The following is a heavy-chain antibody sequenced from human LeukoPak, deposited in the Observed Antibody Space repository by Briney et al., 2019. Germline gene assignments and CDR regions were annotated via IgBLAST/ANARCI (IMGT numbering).Heavy chain of an antibody. V-gene: IGHV1-24*01. CDR1: GYSLTELS. J-gene: IGHJ4*02. Sequence: ASVKASCKVSGYSLTELSMHWVRQAPGKGLEWMGGFDPEDGETIYAQKFPGRVTMTEDTSTDTAYIEVSILRSEDTAGYVCATPGSIIVVVTRGVCDDWGEGTLVTVSS. CDR3: ATPGSIIVVVTRGVCDD. CDR2: FDPEDGET. D-gene: IGHD3-22*01.